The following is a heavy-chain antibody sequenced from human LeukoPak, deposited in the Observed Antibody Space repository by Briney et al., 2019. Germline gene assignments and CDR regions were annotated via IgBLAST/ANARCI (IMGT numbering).Heavy chain of an antibody. CDR3: ARDVYSDGTYYLDN. Sequence: DSVKGRFTVSRDISRNTLYLRLNSLRAEDTAVYYCARDVYSDGTYYLDNWGQGTLVTVSS. J-gene: IGHJ4*02. D-gene: IGHD2-15*01. V-gene: IGHV3-30*07.